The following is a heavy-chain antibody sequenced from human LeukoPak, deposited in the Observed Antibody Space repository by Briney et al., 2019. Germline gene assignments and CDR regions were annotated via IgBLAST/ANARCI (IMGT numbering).Heavy chain of an antibody. V-gene: IGHV1-8*01. CDR3: ARGPYRGTIFGVVIGPFDY. CDR1: GYTFTSYD. J-gene: IGHJ4*02. CDR2: MNPNSGNT. Sequence: ASVKVSCKASGYTFTSYDINWVRQATGQGLEWVGWMNPNSGNTGYAQKFQGRVTMTRNTSISTAYMELSSLRSEDTAVYYCARGPYRGTIFGVVIGPFDYWGQGTLVTVSS. D-gene: IGHD3-3*01.